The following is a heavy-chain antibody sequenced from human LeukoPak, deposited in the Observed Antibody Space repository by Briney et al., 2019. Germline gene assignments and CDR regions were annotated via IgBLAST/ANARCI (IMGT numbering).Heavy chain of an antibody. CDR2: ISAYNGNT. J-gene: IGHJ4*02. CDR1: GYTFTSYG. D-gene: IGHD3-22*01. Sequence: ASVKVSCKASGYTFTSYGISWVRQAPGQGLEWMGWISAYNGNTNYAQKFQGRVTITADESTSTAYMELSSLRSEDTAVYYCARATSPYDSSGYYGDWGQGTLVTVSS. V-gene: IGHV1-18*01. CDR3: ARATSPYDSSGYYGD.